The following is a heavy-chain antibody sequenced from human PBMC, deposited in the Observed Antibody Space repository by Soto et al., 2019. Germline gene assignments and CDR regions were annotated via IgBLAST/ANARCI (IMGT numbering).Heavy chain of an antibody. V-gene: IGHV5-51*01. Sequence: GESLKISCKGSGYSFTSYWIGWVRQMPGKGLEWMGIIYPGDSDTRYSPSFQGQVTISADKSISTAYLQWSSLKASDTAMYYCAGYRHEIAAAAYYYYYGMDVWGQGTTV. CDR1: GYSFTSYW. CDR2: IYPGDSDT. CDR3: AGYRHEIAAAAYYYYYGMDV. D-gene: IGHD6-13*01. J-gene: IGHJ6*02.